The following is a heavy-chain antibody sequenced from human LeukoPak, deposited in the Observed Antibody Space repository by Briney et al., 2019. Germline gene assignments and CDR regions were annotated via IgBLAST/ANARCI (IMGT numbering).Heavy chain of an antibody. CDR1: GYTLTELS. J-gene: IGHJ5*02. CDR3: ATGRGYSGYDYLYNWFDP. V-gene: IGHV1-24*01. Sequence: ASVKVSCKVSGYTLTELSMHWVRQAPGKGLEWMGGFDPEDGETIYAQKFQGRVTMTEDTSTDTAYMELSSLRSEDTAVYYCATGRGYSGYDYLYNWFDPWGQGTLVTVSS. D-gene: IGHD5-12*01. CDR2: FDPEDGET.